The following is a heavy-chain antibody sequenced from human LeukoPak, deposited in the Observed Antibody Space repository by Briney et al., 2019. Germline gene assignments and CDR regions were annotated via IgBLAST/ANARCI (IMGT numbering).Heavy chain of an antibody. D-gene: IGHD1-26*01. CDR2: ISGSGGST. J-gene: IGHJ4*02. CDR3: TKIPVGARGKYFDY. Sequence: GGSLRLSCAASGFTFSSYAMSWVRQAPGKGLEWVSAISGSGGSTYYADSVKGRFTISRDNSKNTLYLQMNSLRAEDTAVYYCTKIPVGARGKYFDYWGQGTLVTVSS. CDR1: GFTFSSYA. V-gene: IGHV3-23*01.